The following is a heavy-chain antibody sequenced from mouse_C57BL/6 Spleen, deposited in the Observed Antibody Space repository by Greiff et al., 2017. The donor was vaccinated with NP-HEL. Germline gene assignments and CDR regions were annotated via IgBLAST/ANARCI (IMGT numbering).Heavy chain of an antibody. CDR1: GYTFTSYW. Sequence: VQLQQPGAELVRPGSSVKLSCKASGYTFTSYWMHWVKQRPIQGLEWIGNIDPSDSETHSNQKFKDKATLTVDKYSSTAYMQLSSMTSEDSAGYYCARGFDYGAMDYWGQGTSVTVSS. V-gene: IGHV1-52*01. CDR3: ARGFDYGAMDY. J-gene: IGHJ4*01. CDR2: IDPSDSET.